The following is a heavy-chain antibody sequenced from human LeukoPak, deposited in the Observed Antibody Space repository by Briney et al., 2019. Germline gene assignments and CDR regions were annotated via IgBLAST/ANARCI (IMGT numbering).Heavy chain of an antibody. CDR1: GYTFTSYG. J-gene: IGHJ6*02. D-gene: IGHD2-2*02. V-gene: IGHV1-18*01. CDR2: ISAYNGNT. CDR3: ARKALYPYYYGMDV. Sequence: ASVKVSFKASGYTFTSYGISWVRQAPGQGLEWMGWISAYNGNTNYAQKLQGRVTMTTDTSTSTAYMELRSLRSDDTAVYYCARKALYPYYYGMDVWGQGTTVTVSS.